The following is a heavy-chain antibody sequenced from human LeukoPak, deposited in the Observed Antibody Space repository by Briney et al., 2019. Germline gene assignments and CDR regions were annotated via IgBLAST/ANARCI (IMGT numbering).Heavy chain of an antibody. CDR2: INHSGST. D-gene: IGHD3-22*01. Sequence: SETLSLTCAVYGGSLSGYYWSWIRQPPGKGLEWIVEINHSGSTNYNPSLKSRFTISVDKSKNQFSLKLSSVTAADTAVYYCAREAGSYDSSGYYSLYYSFDYWGQGTLVTVSS. CDR1: GGSLSGYY. V-gene: IGHV4-34*01. CDR3: AREAGSYDSSGYYSLYYSFDY. J-gene: IGHJ4*02.